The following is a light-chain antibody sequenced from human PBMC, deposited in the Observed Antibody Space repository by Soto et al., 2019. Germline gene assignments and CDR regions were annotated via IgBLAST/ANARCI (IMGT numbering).Light chain of an antibody. Sequence: DIVMTQSPDSLAVSLGERATIYCRSSQSVLYSSNNRNYLAWFQQKPGQPPKLLIYRASTRESGVPDRFSGSGSGTDFALTISSLQAEDVAVYYCQQYHTAPITLGQGTRLEIK. CDR1: QSVLYSSNNRNY. CDR3: QQYHTAPIT. V-gene: IGKV4-1*01. CDR2: RAS. J-gene: IGKJ5*01.